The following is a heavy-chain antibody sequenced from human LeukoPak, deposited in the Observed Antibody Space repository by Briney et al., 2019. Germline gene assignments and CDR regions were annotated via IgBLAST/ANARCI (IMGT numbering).Heavy chain of an antibody. Sequence: GGSLRLSCAASGFTFSSYGMHWVRQAPGKGLEWVAVIWYDGSNKYYADSVKGRFTISRDNSKNALYLQMSSLRAEDTAVYYCAKMSGYYWGVHWGQGTLVTVSS. CDR3: AKMSGYYWGVH. V-gene: IGHV3-33*06. CDR1: GFTFSSYG. J-gene: IGHJ4*02. CDR2: IWYDGSNK. D-gene: IGHD3-22*01.